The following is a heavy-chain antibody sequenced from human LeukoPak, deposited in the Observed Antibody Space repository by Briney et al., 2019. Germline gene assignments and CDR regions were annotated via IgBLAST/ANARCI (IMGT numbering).Heavy chain of an antibody. CDR1: GFTFDDYA. CDR2: ISWNSGSI. J-gene: IGHJ4*02. D-gene: IGHD3-10*01. V-gene: IGHV3-9*01. CDR3: AKDLANDTMVRGVIPY. Sequence: GGSLRLSCAASGFTFDDYAMHWVRQAPGKGLEWVSGISWNSGSIGYADFVKGRFTISRNNARNSLYLQMNSLRAEDTAVYYCAKDLANDTMVRGVIPYWGQGTLVTVSS.